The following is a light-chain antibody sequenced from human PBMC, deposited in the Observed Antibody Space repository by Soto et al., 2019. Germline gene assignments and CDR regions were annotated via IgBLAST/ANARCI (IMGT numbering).Light chain of an antibody. J-gene: IGLJ2*01. CDR2: EGS. V-gene: IGLV2-23*01. Sequence: QSAPTQPASVSGSPGQSITISCTGTSSDIGGYILVSWYQQEPGKAPKLMIYEGSKRPSGVSNRFSGSKSGNTASLTISGLQAEDEAHYYCCSYVGSDTYVIFGGGTKLTVL. CDR1: SSDIGGYIL. CDR3: CSYVGSDTYVI.